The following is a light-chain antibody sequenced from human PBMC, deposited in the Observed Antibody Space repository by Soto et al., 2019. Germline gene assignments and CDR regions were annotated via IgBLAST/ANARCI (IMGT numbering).Light chain of an antibody. CDR1: QSVSSSY. J-gene: IGKJ4*01. Sequence: EIVLTQSPATLSLFPGERATLSCRASQSVSSSYLAWYQQKPGQAPRLLIYGASSRATGIPDRFSGSGSGTDFTLTISSLEPEDFAVYYCQQRSNWPPLTFGGGTKVDI. V-gene: IGKV3D-20*02. CDR3: QQRSNWPPLT. CDR2: GAS.